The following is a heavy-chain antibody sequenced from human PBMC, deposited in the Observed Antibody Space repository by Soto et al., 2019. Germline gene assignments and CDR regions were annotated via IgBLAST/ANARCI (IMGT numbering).Heavy chain of an antibody. CDR1: GYTFTSYD. V-gene: IGHV1-8*01. D-gene: IGHD1-1*01. Sequence: QVQLVQSGAEVKKPGASVKVSCKASGYTFTSYDINWVRQATGQGLEWMGWMNPNSGNTGYAQKCQGRVTMTRNTSISAAYMELSSLRSEDTAVYYGARERTGTTSMDVWGQGTTVTVSS. CDR3: ARERTGTTSMDV. J-gene: IGHJ6*02. CDR2: MNPNSGNT.